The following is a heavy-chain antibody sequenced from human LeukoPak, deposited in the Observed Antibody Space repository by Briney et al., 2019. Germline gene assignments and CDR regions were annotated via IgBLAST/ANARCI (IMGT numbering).Heavy chain of an antibody. Sequence: ASVKVSCTDSGYTFTSYGISWVRQAPGQGLEWMGWISAYNGNTNYAQKLQGRVTMTTDTSTSTAYMELRSLRSDDTAVYYCARDGYYYGSGSYYNVGYWGQETLVTVSS. J-gene: IGHJ4*02. V-gene: IGHV1-18*01. D-gene: IGHD3-10*01. CDR1: GYTFTSYG. CDR3: ARDGYYYGSGSYYNVGY. CDR2: ISAYNGNT.